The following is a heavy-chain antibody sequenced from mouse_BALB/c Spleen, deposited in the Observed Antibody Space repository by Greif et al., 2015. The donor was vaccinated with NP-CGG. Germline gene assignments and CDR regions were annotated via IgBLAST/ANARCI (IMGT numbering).Heavy chain of an antibody. D-gene: IGHD1-1*01. J-gene: IGHJ2*01. CDR3: NSHPSSSYFDY. V-gene: IGHV14-4*02. CDR1: GFNIKDYY. Sequence: VQLKESGAELVRSGASVKLSCTASGFNIKDYYMHWVKQRPEQGLEWIGWIDPENGDTEYAPKFQGKATMTADTSSNTAYLQLSSLTSEDTAVYYCNSHPSSSYFDYWGQGTTLTVSS. CDR2: IDPENGDT.